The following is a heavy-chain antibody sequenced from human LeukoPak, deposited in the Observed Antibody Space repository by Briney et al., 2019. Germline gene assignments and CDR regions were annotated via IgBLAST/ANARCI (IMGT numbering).Heavy chain of an antibody. Sequence: PSETLSLTCTVSGGSISSYYWSWIRQPPGKGLEWIGYIYYSGSTNYNPSLKTRVTISVDTSKNQFSLKLSSVTAADTAVYSCARLGGDGYNFDYWGQGTLVTVSS. CDR3: ARLGGDGYNFDY. V-gene: IGHV4-59*01. CDR2: IYYSGST. D-gene: IGHD5-24*01. J-gene: IGHJ4*02. CDR1: GGSISSYY.